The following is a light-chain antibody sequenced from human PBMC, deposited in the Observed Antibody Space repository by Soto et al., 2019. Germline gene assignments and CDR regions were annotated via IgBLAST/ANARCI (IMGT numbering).Light chain of an antibody. V-gene: IGKV3-20*01. CDR1: QSVSSSY. CDR2: GAS. CDR3: QQYGSSPGT. J-gene: IGKJ1*01. Sequence: EIVLTQSSGTLSLSPGERATLSCRASQSVSSSYLAWYQQKPGQAPRLHIYGASSRATGIPDRFSGSGSGTDFTLTISRLEPEDFAVYYCQQYGSSPGTFGQGTKVEIK.